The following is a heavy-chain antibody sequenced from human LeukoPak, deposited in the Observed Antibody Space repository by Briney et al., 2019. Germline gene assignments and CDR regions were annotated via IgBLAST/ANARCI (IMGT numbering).Heavy chain of an antibody. Sequence: SETLSLTCTVSGGSISSYYWSWIRQPPGKGLEWIGYIYYSGSTNYNPSLKSRATISVDTSKNQFSLKLSSVTAADTAVYYCARGFYGSGWSPFDYWGQGTLVTVSS. J-gene: IGHJ4*02. CDR3: ARGFYGSGWSPFDY. D-gene: IGHD6-19*01. CDR2: IYYSGST. CDR1: GGSISSYY. V-gene: IGHV4-59*01.